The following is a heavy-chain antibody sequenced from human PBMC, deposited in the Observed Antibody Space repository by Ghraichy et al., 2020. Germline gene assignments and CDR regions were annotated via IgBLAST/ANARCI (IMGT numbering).Heavy chain of an antibody. CDR2: INPSGGNT. J-gene: IGHJ2*01. D-gene: IGHD2-2*01. Sequence: ASVKVSCKASGYTFTGYYIHWMRQAPGQGLEWMGVINPSGGNTNYAQKFQGRVTMTRDTSTSTVYMELSSLRSEDTAVYYCARNPDSTQGLWYFDLWGRGTLVTVSS. V-gene: IGHV1-46*01. CDR1: GYTFTGYY. CDR3: ARNPDSTQGLWYFDL.